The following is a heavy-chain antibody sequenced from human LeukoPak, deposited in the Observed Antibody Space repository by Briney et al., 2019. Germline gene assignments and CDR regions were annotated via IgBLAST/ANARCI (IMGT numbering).Heavy chain of an antibody. V-gene: IGHV4-59*01. D-gene: IGHD6-19*01. J-gene: IGHJ5*02. CDR1: GGSISSYY. CDR2: IYYSGST. Sequence: SETLSLTCTVSGGSISSYYWSWIRQPPGKGLEWIGYIYYSGSTNYNPSLKSRVTISVDTSKNQFSLKLSSVTAADTAVYYCARFHIAVAGTDWFDPWGQGTLVTVS. CDR3: ARFHIAVAGTDWFDP.